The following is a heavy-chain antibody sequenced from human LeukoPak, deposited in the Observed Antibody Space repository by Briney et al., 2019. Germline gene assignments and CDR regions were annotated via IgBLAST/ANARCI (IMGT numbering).Heavy chain of an antibody. CDR2: ISYSWTT. Sequence: SETLSLTCTVSGDPINSYYWGWVRQPPGKGLEWIGSISYSWTTYYNPSLKSRVTISADTSNNQFSLKLTSLTAADTVVYYCARHRHSHHYDYWGQGTLVTVSS. CDR3: ARHRHSHHYDY. V-gene: IGHV4-39*01. D-gene: IGHD5-18*01. J-gene: IGHJ4*02. CDR1: GDPINSYY.